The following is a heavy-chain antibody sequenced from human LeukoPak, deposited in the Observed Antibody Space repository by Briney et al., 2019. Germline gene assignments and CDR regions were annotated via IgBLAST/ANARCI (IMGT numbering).Heavy chain of an antibody. V-gene: IGHV3-23*01. CDR1: GFTFDDYA. Sequence: GGSLRLSCAASGFTFDDYAMHWVRQAPGKGLEWVSAISGSGGSTYYADSVKGRFTISRDNSKNTLYLQMNSLRAEDTAVYYCAKERTKWIPYYFDYWGQGTLVTVSS. D-gene: IGHD5-18*01. CDR3: AKERTKWIPYYFDY. CDR2: ISGSGGST. J-gene: IGHJ4*02.